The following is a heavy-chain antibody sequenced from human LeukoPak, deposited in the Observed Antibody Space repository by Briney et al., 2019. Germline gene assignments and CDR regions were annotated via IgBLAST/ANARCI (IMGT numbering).Heavy chain of an antibody. D-gene: IGHD3-22*01. J-gene: IGHJ4*02. Sequence: GGSLRLSCAASGFTFSTYSMTWVRQAPGKGLEWVSSISSDTDYIYYADSVKGRFTISRDNAKNSLYLQMNSLRAEDTAVYYCARHLDGTGYYYPIDYWGQGTLVTVSS. CDR2: ISSDTDYI. CDR1: GFTFSTYS. CDR3: ARHLDGTGYYYPIDY. V-gene: IGHV3-21*01.